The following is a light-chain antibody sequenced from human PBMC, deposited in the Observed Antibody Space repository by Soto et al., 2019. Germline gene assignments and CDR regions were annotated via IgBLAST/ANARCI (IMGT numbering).Light chain of an antibody. CDR1: SGHSNYA. Sequence: QPVLTQSPSASASLGASVKLTCTLSSGHSNYAIAWHQQLPEKGPRYLMKVNSDGSHSKGDGIPDRFSGSSSGAERYLTISSLQSEDEADYYRQTWDSGIVLFGGGTKGTVL. V-gene: IGLV4-69*01. CDR3: QTWDSGIVL. J-gene: IGLJ2*01. CDR2: VNSDGSH.